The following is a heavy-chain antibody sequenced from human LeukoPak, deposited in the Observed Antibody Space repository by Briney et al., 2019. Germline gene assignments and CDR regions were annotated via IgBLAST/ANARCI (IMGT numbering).Heavy chain of an antibody. Sequence: GGSLRLSCAASGFTFSNSGMHWVRQAPGKGLEWVAFIRYDGSNKYYADSVKGRFTISRDNSKNTLYLQMNSLRAEDTAVYYCAKDLAGYHCDSRGHPSTAGGGAFDIWGQGTMVTVSS. D-gene: IGHD3-22*01. CDR3: AKDLAGYHCDSRGHPSTAGGGAFDI. CDR1: GFTFSNSG. CDR2: IRYDGSNK. J-gene: IGHJ3*02. V-gene: IGHV3-30*02.